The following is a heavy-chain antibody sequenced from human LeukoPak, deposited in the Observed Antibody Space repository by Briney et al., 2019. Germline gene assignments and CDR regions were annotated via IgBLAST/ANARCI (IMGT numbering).Heavy chain of an antibody. CDR1: GGTFSSYA. V-gene: IGHV1-69*13. CDR2: IIPIFGTA. CDR3: ARAGAVAAYDAFDI. D-gene: IGHD6-19*01. Sequence: SVKVSCKASGGTFSSYAISWVRQAPGQGLEWMGGIIPIFGTANYAQKFQGRATITADESTSTAYMELSSLRSEDTAVYYCARAGAVAAYDAFDIWGQGTMVTVSS. J-gene: IGHJ3*02.